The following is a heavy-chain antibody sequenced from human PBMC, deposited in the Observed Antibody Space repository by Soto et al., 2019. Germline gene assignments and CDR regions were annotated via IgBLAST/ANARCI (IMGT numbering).Heavy chain of an antibody. CDR2: VYYSGST. Sequence: TLSLTCTVSGGSVSSSSYYWGWVRQPPGKGLEWIGSVYYSGSTYYNPSLESRVTISVDKYKNRFSLKLMSLSAADTAVYYCGRLAGLATISYYFDYWGQGALVTVSS. D-gene: IGHD3-9*01. CDR3: GRLAGLATISYYFDY. V-gene: IGHV4-39*01. CDR1: GGSVSSSSYY. J-gene: IGHJ4*02.